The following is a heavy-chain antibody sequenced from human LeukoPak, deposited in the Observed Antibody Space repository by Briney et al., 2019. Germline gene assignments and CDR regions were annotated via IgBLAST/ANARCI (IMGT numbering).Heavy chain of an antibody. CDR1: GFTFSSYW. CDR2: IKQDGSEK. CDR3: AKDSGYSGYDSDY. D-gene: IGHD5-12*01. V-gene: IGHV3-7*03. Sequence: GGSLRLSCAASGFTFSSYWMSWVRQAPGKGLEWVANIKQDGSEKYYVDSVKGRFTISRDNSKNTLYLQMNSLRAEDTAVYYCAKDSGYSGYDSDYWGQGTLVTVSS. J-gene: IGHJ4*02.